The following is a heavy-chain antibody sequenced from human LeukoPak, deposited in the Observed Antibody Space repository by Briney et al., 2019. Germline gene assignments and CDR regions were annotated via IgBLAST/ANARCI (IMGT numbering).Heavy chain of an antibody. J-gene: IGHJ4*02. CDR2: IYRGGNT. CDR3: ARAARPTSDNSGSYWYYFDC. D-gene: IGHD3-22*01. Sequence: GGSLRLSCAASGFTVSSNYMSWVRQAPGKGLEWVSVIYRGGNTYYADSVKGRFTISTDNSKNTLYPQMNSLRAEDTAVYYCARAARPTSDNSGSYWYYFDCWGQGILVTVSS. V-gene: IGHV3-53*01. CDR1: GFTVSSNY.